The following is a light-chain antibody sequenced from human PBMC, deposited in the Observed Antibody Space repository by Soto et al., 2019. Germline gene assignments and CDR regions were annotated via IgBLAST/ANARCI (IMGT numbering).Light chain of an antibody. J-gene: IGKJ3*01. Sequence: DIQMTQSPSSLSASVEDRVIITCRASQSISNHLNWYQQKPGKAPKLLXHDASILQTGVPSRFSGGGSGTDFTLTISRLEPEDFAVYYCQQYGSSPFITFGPGTKVDIK. CDR2: DAS. CDR3: QQYGSSPFIT. CDR1: QSISNH. V-gene: IGKV1-33*01.